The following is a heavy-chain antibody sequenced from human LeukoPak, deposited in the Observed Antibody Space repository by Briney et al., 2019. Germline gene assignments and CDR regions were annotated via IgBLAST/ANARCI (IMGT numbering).Heavy chain of an antibody. Sequence: GGSLRLSCVASGFTFSSYAVTWVRQAPGKGLEWVSRISGSGGRTDYADSVKGRFTISRDNSENTLYLQMNSLGADDTAVYYCAKGRGHCIDGVCHNYYYMDVWGKGTTVTVS. D-gene: IGHD2-8*01. CDR2: ISGSGGRT. CDR1: GFTFSSYA. V-gene: IGHV3-23*01. CDR3: AKGRGHCIDGVCHNYYYMDV. J-gene: IGHJ6*03.